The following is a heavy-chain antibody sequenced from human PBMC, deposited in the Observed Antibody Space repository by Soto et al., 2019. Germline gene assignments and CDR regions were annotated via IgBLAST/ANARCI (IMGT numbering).Heavy chain of an antibody. CDR3: AGVATIRGGFDY. CDR2: ISPNGGST. CDR1: GNTFSNYY. J-gene: IGHJ4*02. V-gene: IGHV1-46*01. D-gene: IGHD5-12*01. Sequence: ASVKVSCKASGNTFSNYYLHWVRQAPGQGLEWMGIISPNGGSTTNAQKFQGRVAMTRDTSTSTVYMEMSSLRSEDTAVYYCAGVATIRGGFDYWGQGTLVTVSS.